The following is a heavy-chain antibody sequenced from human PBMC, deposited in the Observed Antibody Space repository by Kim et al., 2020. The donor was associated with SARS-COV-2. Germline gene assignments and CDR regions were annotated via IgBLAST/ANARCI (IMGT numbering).Heavy chain of an antibody. D-gene: IGHD6-13*01. Sequence: SETLSLTCAVYGGSFSGYYWSWIRQPPGKGLEWIGEINHSGSTNYNPSLKSRVTISVDTSKNQFSLKLSSVTAADTAVYYCARGRYSSSWYAEYFQHWGQGTLVTVSS. V-gene: IGHV4-34*01. J-gene: IGHJ1*01. CDR2: INHSGST. CDR3: ARGRYSSSWYAEYFQH. CDR1: GGSFSGYY.